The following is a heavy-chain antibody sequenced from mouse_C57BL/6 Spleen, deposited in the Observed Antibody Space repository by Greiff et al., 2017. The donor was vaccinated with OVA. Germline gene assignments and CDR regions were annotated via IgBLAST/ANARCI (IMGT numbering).Heavy chain of an antibody. CDR1: GFSFNTYA. CDR3: VRQGVYYYGSSPLYYAMDD. D-gene: IGHD1-1*01. V-gene: IGHV10-1*01. CDR2: IRSKSNNYAT. J-gene: IGHJ4*01. Sequence: EVMLVESGGGLVQPKGSLKLSCAASGFSFNTYAMNWVRQAPGKGLEWVARIRSKSNNYATYYADSVKDRFTISRDDSESMLYLQMNNLKTEDTAMYYCVRQGVYYYGSSPLYYAMDDWGQGTSVTVSS.